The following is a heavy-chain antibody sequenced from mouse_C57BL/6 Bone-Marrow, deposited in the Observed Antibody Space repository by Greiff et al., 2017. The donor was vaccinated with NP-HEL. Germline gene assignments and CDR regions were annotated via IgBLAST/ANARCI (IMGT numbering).Heavy chain of an antibody. Sequence: EVKLMESGGGLVKPGGSLKLSCAASGFTFSDYGMHWVRQAPEKGLEWVAYISSGSSTIYSADTVKGRFTISRDNAKNTLFLQMTSLRSEDTAMYYCARTQFDYWGQGTTLTVSS. J-gene: IGHJ2*01. CDR2: ISSGSSTI. CDR3: ARTQFDY. CDR1: GFTFSDYG. V-gene: IGHV5-17*01.